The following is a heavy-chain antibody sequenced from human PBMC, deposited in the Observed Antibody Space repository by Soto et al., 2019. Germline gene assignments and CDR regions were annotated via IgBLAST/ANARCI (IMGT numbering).Heavy chain of an antibody. CDR2: IRSKAYGGTT. CDR3: TSGPITMVRGVITSGNWFDP. V-gene: IGHV3-49*03. CDR1: GFTFGDYA. Sequence: EVQLVESGGGLVQPGRSLRLSCTASGFTFGDYAMSWFRQAPGKGLEWVGFIRSKAYGGTTEYAASVKGRFTISRDDSKSIAYLQMNSLKTEDTAVYYCTSGPITMVRGVITSGNWFDPWGQGTLVTVSS. J-gene: IGHJ5*02. D-gene: IGHD3-10*01.